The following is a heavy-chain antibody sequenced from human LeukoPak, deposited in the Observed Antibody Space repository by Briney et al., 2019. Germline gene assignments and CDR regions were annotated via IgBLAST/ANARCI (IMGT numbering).Heavy chain of an antibody. D-gene: IGHD3-22*01. Sequence: SETLSLTCAVSGYSISSGYYWRWIRQSPGKGLEWIATINHSGETYYNPSLKSRATISVDTSKNQFSLKLSSVTAAGTAVYYCARYTANKSGYSFDFWGQGTLVTVSS. V-gene: IGHV4-38-2*01. CDR3: ARYTANKSGYSFDF. CDR2: INHSGET. J-gene: IGHJ4*02. CDR1: GYSISSGYY.